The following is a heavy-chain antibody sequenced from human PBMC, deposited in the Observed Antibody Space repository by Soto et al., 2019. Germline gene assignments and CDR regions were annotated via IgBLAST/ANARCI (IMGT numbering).Heavy chain of an antibody. J-gene: IGHJ4*02. CDR2: IHGPGTT. D-gene: IGHD5-18*01. CDR1: GFTVTSNF. Sequence: EVQLVESGGGLVQPGGSLRLSCAASGFTVTSNFMTWVRQAPGKGLEWVSIIHGPGTTFYAESVRGRFTVSRDGSRNTLNLQITGLTAEDTAVYYCARSGNTYGSPFDYWGQGTLVSVSS. CDR3: ARSGNTYGSPFDY. V-gene: IGHV3-66*01.